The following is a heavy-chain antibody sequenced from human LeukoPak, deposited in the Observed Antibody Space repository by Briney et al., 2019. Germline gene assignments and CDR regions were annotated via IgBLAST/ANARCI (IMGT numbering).Heavy chain of an antibody. CDR3: VRGRVWYFYL. Sequence: PGGSLRLSCAASGFTFSNYWMHWVRQVPGKGLVLVSHINSDGRIINYADSVKGRFTISRDNAKNTVYLQMNSLRVEATAVYYGVRGRVWYFYLWGRGTLVTVSS. D-gene: IGHD3-10*01. V-gene: IGHV3-74*01. CDR2: INSDGRII. J-gene: IGHJ2*01. CDR1: GFTFSNYW.